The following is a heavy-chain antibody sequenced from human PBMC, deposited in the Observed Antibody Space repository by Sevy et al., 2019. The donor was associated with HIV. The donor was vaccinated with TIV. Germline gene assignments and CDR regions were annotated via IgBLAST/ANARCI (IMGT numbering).Heavy chain of an antibody. Sequence: ASVKVSCKVSGYTLTELSMHWVRQAPGKELEWMGGFDPEDGETIYAQKFQGRVTMTEDTSTDTAYMELSSLRSEDTAVYYCATIRSSAVADFRDAFDIWGQGTMVTVSS. D-gene: IGHD6-19*01. CDR3: ATIRSSAVADFRDAFDI. CDR2: FDPEDGET. V-gene: IGHV1-24*01. CDR1: GYTLTELS. J-gene: IGHJ3*02.